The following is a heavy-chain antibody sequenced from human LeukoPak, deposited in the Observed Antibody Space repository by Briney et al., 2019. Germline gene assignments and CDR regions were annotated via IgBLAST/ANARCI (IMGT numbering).Heavy chain of an antibody. D-gene: IGHD1-26*01. CDR3: ARDNPYSESLAADDAFDI. CDR1: GFTFSSYS. CDR2: ISSSSSYI. J-gene: IGHJ3*02. V-gene: IGHV3-21*01. Sequence: GGSLRLSCAASGFTFSSYSMHWVRQAPGKGLEWVSSISSSSSYIYYADSVKGRLTISRDNVKNSLYLQMNSLRAEDTAVYYCARDNPYSESLAADDAFDIWGQGTVVTVSS.